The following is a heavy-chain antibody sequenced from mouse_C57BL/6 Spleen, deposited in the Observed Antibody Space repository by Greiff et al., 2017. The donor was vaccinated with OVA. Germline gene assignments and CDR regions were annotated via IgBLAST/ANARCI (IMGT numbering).Heavy chain of an antibody. J-gene: IGHJ1*03. CDR1: GYTFTSYW. Sequence: QVQLQQPGTELVKPGASVKLSCKASGYTFTSYWLHWVKQRPGQGLEWIGNINPSNGGTNYNEKFKSKATRTVDKSSSTAYMQLSSLTSEDSAVYYCAREGAPRAYWYFDVWGTGTTVTVSS. CDR2: INPSNGGT. V-gene: IGHV1-53*01. CDR3: AREGAPRAYWYFDV.